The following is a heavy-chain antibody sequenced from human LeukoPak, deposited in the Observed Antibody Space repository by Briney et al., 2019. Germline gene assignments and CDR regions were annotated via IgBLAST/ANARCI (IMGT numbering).Heavy chain of an antibody. D-gene: IGHD2-15*01. J-gene: IGHJ5*02. CDR1: GFTFSSYE. CDR3: ARQKGYCSGGSCYGWFDP. Sequence: GGSLRLSCAASGFTFSSYEMNWVRQAPGKGLEWVSYISSSRSTIYYADSVKGRFTISRDNATNSLYLQMNSLRAEDTAVYYCARQKGYCSGGSCYGWFDPWGQGTLVTVSS. V-gene: IGHV3-48*03. CDR2: ISSSRSTI.